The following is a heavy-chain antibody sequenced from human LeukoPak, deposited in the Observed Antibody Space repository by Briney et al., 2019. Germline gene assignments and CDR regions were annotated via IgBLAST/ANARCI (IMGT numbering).Heavy chain of an antibody. CDR1: GFTFSSYS. CDR3: AKVAKYYYGSETYYFFEH. D-gene: IGHD3-10*01. J-gene: IGHJ4*02. Sequence: GGSLRLSCAASGFTFSSYSMNWVRQAPGKGLVWVSRINSDGSSTSYADSVKGRFTISRDNAKNSLYLQMNSLRVEDTAVYYCAKVAKYYYGSETYYFFEHWGQGTPVTASS. CDR2: INSDGSST. V-gene: IGHV3-74*01.